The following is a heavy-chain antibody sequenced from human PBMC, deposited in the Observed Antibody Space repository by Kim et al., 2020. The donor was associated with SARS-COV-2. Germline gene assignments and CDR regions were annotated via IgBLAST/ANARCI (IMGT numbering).Heavy chain of an antibody. D-gene: IGHD5-18*01. J-gene: IGHJ6*02. CDR1: GGSISSYY. Sequence: SETLSLTCTVSGGSISSYYWSWIRQPPGKGLEWIGYIYYSGSTNYNPSLKSRVTISVDTSKNQFSLKLSSVTAADTAGYYCARHLDTAYNYYYYGMDVWGQGTTVTVSS. CDR3: ARHLDTAYNYYYYGMDV. V-gene: IGHV4-59*08. CDR2: IYYSGST.